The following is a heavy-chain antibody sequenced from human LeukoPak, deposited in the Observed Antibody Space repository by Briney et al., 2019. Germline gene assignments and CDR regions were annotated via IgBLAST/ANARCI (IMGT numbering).Heavy chain of an antibody. CDR1: SYIFTNYG. Sequence: ASVKVSCKASSYIFTNYGIRWVRQDAGQGLEWMGWISVYNGNKNYAQKFQGRVTMTTDTSTNTAYMELRSLRSDDTAVYYCVRDGYTFEGVKTRFDYWGQGALVTVSS. J-gene: IGHJ4*02. V-gene: IGHV1-18*01. CDR3: VRDGYTFEGVKTRFDY. D-gene: IGHD3-16*01. CDR2: ISVYNGNK.